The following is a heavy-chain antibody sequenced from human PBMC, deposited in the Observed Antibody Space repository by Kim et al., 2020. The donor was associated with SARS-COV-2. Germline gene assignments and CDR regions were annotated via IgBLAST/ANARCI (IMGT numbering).Heavy chain of an antibody. J-gene: IGHJ4*02. CDR2: ISYDGSNK. CDR1: GFTFSSYG. CDR3: AKDRAAALDY. Sequence: GGSLRLSCAASGFTFSSYGMHWVRQAPGKRLEWVAVISYDGSNKYYADSVKGRFTISRDNSKNTLYLQMNSLRAEDTAVYYCAKDRAAALDYWGQGTLVT. V-gene: IGHV3-30*18. D-gene: IGHD6-13*01.